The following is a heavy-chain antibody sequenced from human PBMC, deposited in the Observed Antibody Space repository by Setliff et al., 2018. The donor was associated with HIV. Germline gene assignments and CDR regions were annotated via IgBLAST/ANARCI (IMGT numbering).Heavy chain of an antibody. CDR3: AREERIAAAGA. V-gene: IGHV4-4*07. CDR1: GGSISGFY. J-gene: IGHJ5*02. CDR2: IYDSGST. D-gene: IGHD6-13*01. Sequence: SETLSLTCTVSGGSISGFYWNWIRQSAGKGLQWIGRIYDSGSTKYNPSLKSRVTMSLDTPKNQFSLNLDSVTAADTAVYYCAREERIAAAGAWGQGTLVTVSS.